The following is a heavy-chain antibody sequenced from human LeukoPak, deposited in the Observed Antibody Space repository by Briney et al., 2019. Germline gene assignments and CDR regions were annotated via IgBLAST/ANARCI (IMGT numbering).Heavy chain of an antibody. Sequence: KPSQTLSLXCTVSGGSISSGDYYWSWIRQPPGKGLGWIGYIYYSGSTYYNPSLKSRVTISVDTSKNQFSLKLSSVTAADTAVYYCASSNRENAFDIWGQGTMVTVSS. J-gene: IGHJ3*02. D-gene: IGHD1-14*01. CDR2: IYYSGST. CDR1: GGSISSGDYY. V-gene: IGHV4-30-4*08. CDR3: ASSNRENAFDI.